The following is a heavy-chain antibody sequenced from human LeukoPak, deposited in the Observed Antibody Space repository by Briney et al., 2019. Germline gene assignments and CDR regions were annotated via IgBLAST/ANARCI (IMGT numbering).Heavy chain of an antibody. J-gene: IGHJ4*02. CDR1: GFTFDDYA. Sequence: PGRSLRLSCAASGFTFDDYAMHWVRQAPGKGLEWVSGISWNSGSIGYADSVKGRFTISRDNAKNSLYLQMNSLRAEDTALYYCAKDIGDGYCSSTSCFFEYWGQGTLVTVSS. V-gene: IGHV3-9*01. D-gene: IGHD2-2*01. CDR2: ISWNSGSI. CDR3: AKDIGDGYCSSTSCFFEY.